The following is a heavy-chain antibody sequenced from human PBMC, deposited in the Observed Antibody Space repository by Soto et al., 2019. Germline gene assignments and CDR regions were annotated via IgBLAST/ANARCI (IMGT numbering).Heavy chain of an antibody. Sequence: GGSLRLSCAASGFTFSSYWMSWVRQAPGKGLEWVANIKQDGSEKYYVDSVKGRFTISRDNAKNSLYLQMNSLRAEDTAVYYCARERAARSSYFDYWGQGTLVTVSS. CDR3: ARERAARSSYFDY. CDR1: GFTFSSYW. V-gene: IGHV3-7*01. D-gene: IGHD6-6*01. CDR2: IKQDGSEK. J-gene: IGHJ4*02.